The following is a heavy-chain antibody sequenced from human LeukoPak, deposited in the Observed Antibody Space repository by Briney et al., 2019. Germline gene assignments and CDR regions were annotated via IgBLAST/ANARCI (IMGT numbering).Heavy chain of an antibody. CDR3: ARTRQLPRSEIDY. D-gene: IGHD1-1*01. J-gene: IGHJ4*02. CDR2: ISAYNGNT. Sequence: ASVKVSCTASGYTLTSYGISWVRQAPGQGLEWLGWISAYNGNTNYAQKLQGRVTMTTDTSTSTAYMELRSLRSDDTAVYYCARTRQLPRSEIDYWGQGTLVTVSS. CDR1: GYTLTSYG. V-gene: IGHV1-18*01.